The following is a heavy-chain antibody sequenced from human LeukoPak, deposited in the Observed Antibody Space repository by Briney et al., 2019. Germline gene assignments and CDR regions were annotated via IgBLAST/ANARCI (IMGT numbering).Heavy chain of an antibody. CDR3: AKWGDYDILTGYYVSDF. Sequence: GGSLRLSCAASGFIFRNYAMSWVRLAPGKGLEWVSAITGSGDTTYYADSVKGRFTISRDNSKNTLYVEMNTLRAEDTAVYYCAKWGDYDILTGYYVSDFWGQGPLVTVSS. J-gene: IGHJ4*02. CDR1: GFIFRNYA. V-gene: IGHV3-23*01. D-gene: IGHD3-9*01. CDR2: ITGSGDTT.